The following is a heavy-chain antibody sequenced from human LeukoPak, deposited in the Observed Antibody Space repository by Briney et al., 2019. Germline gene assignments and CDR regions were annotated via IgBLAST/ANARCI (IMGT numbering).Heavy chain of an antibody. CDR1: GFTFSSYG. V-gene: IGHV3-30*03. CDR2: VSNDGSYT. Sequence: PGGSLRLSCVASGFTFSSYGMHWVRQAPGKGLEWMAVVSNDGSYTYYADSMRGRFTISRDSSKNTLYLQMNSLRDEDTAVYYCARGRSITLLRGVAMSDGFDIWGQGAMVAVSS. D-gene: IGHD3-10*01. CDR3: ARGRSITLLRGVAMSDGFDI. J-gene: IGHJ3*02.